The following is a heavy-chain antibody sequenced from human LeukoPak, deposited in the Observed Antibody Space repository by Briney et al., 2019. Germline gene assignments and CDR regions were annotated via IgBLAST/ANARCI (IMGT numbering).Heavy chain of an antibody. J-gene: IGHJ4*02. CDR1: GYTFTGYY. CDR3: ARDVGGYCSSVSRYASDY. Sequence: GASVKVSCKASGYTFTGYYMHWVRQAPGQGLEWMGWINPSSGGTNYAQKFQGRVTMTRDTSISTAYMELSRLRSDDTAVYYCARDVGGYCSSVSRYASDYWGQGTLVTVSS. V-gene: IGHV1-2*02. D-gene: IGHD2-2*01. CDR2: INPSSGGT.